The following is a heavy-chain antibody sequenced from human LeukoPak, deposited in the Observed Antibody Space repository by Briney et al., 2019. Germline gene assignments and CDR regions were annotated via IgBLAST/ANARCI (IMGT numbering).Heavy chain of an antibody. CDR2: ISSSGSTI. CDR3: AKEGSSTWGFDS. J-gene: IGHJ4*02. V-gene: IGHV3-48*03. CDR1: GFTFSSYE. Sequence: GGSLRLSCAASGFTFSSYEMNWVRQAPGKVLEWVSYISSSGSTIYYADSVKGRFTISRDNAKNSLYLQMNSLRAEDMALYYCAKEGSSTWGFDSWGQGTLVTVSS. D-gene: IGHD6-13*01.